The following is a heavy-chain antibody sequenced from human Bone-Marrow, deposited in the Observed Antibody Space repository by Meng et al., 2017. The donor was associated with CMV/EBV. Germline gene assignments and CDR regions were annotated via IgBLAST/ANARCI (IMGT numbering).Heavy chain of an antibody. V-gene: IGHV4-39*02. Sequence: SETLSLTCTVSGGSVSSSTYYWGWIRQPPGKGLEWIGNIYYSGNTYYNLSLKRRVTISVDTSKNQFSLKLSSVTAADAAVYYCARDQDVRRLEPRYGMDVWGQGTTVTVSS. D-gene: IGHD1-14*01. CDR3: ARDQDVRRLEPRYGMDV. CDR2: IYYSGNT. CDR1: GGSVSSSTYY. J-gene: IGHJ6*02.